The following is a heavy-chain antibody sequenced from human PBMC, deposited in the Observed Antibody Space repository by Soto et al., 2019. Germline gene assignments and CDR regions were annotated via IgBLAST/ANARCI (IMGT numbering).Heavy chain of an antibody. CDR2: TYYRSQWHY. CDR3: ARDPPDFNSGFDY. J-gene: IGHJ4*02. Sequence: TLSLTGAISGDSVSNNGAAWNWIRQSPSRGLEWLGRTYYRSQWHYDYATSVRSRITINPDTSKNQFSLQLNSVTPEDTAVYYCARDPPDFNSGFDYWGQGTLVTVS. D-gene: IGHD1-26*01. CDR1: GDSVSNNGAA. V-gene: IGHV6-1*01.